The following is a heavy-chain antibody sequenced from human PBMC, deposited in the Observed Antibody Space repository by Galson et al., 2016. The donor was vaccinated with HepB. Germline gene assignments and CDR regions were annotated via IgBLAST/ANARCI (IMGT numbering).Heavy chain of an antibody. J-gene: IGHJ3*02. CDR2: TYYRSKCHN. D-gene: IGHD3-22*01. Sequence: CAISGDSVSSDSATWNWIRQSPSRGLEWLGRTYYRSKCHNDYALSVKSRISINADTSKNQISLQLNSVSPEDTAVYYCARVPLLFVDAVGYDAFDIWGQGTLVTVSS. V-gene: IGHV6-1*01. CDR3: ARVPLLFVDAVGYDAFDI. CDR1: GDSVSSDSAT.